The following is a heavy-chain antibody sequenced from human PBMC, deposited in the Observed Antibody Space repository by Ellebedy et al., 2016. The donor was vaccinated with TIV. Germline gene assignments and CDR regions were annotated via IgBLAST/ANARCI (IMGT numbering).Heavy chain of an antibody. J-gene: IGHJ6*02. CDR2: INPSGGST. V-gene: IGHV1-46*01. CDR3: AREVGLGLGIAARGLNYYYYYGMDV. D-gene: IGHD6-6*01. CDR1: GYTFTSYY. Sequence: ASVKVSXXASGYTFTSYYMHWVRQAPGQGLEWMGIINPSGGSTSYAQKFQGRVTMTRDTSTSTVYMELSSLRSEDTAVYYCAREVGLGLGIAARGLNYYYYYGMDVWGQGTTVTVSS.